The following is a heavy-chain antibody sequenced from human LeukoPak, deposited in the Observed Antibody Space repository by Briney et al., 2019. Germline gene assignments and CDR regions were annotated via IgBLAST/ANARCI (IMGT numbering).Heavy chain of an antibody. D-gene: IGHD5-18*01. V-gene: IGHV6-1*01. J-gene: IGHJ4*02. CDR1: GDSVSSNTAT. CDR3: ARDQGGTARVHFDY. CDR2: TYYRSKWYN. Sequence: SQTLSLTCAISGDSVSSNTATWDWIRQSPARGLEWLGRTYYRSKWYNDYAVSVKSRITINPDTSKNQVSLQLNSVTPEDTAVYYCARDQGGTARVHFDYWGRGTLVTVSS.